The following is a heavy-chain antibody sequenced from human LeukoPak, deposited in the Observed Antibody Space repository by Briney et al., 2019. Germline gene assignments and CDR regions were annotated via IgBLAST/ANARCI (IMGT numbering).Heavy chain of an antibody. D-gene: IGHD3-22*01. CDR3: ARQAGGYHYYYYYYYMDV. CDR2: IYYSGST. V-gene: IGHV4-38-2*02. Sequence: SETLSLTCSVSAYSISSGHYWGWIRQPPGKGLEWIGSIYYSGSTYYNPSLKSRVTISVDTSKNQFSLKLSSVTAADTAVYYCARQAGGYHYYYYYYYMDVWGKGTTVTISS. CDR1: AYSISSGHY. J-gene: IGHJ6*03.